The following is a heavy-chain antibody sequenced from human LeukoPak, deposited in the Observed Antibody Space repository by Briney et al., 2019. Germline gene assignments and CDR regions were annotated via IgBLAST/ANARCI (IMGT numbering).Heavy chain of an antibody. J-gene: IGHJ4*02. Sequence: GGSLRLSCAASGFTFSTYGMHWVRQAPGKGLEWVAFIRYDGGNKYYADSVKGRFTISRDNSKNTLYLQMNSLRAEDTAVYYCARDFRLGIAAAGMFDYWGQGTLVTVSS. V-gene: IGHV3-30*02. D-gene: IGHD6-13*01. CDR1: GFTFSTYG. CDR2: IRYDGGNK. CDR3: ARDFRLGIAAAGMFDY.